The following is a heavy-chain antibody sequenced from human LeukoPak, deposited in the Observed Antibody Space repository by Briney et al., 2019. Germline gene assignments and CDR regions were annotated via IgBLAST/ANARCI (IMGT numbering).Heavy chain of an antibody. CDR3: ARGLRGYSSGWYRRGHWFDP. CDR1: GGSYSGYY. V-gene: IGHV4-34*01. J-gene: IGHJ5*02. D-gene: IGHD6-19*01. CDR2: INHSGST. Sequence: SETLSLTCAVYGGSYSGYYWSWIRQPPGKGLEWIGEINHSGSTNYNPSLKSRVTISVDTSKNQFSLELSSVTAADTAVYYCARGLRGYSSGWYRRGHWFDPWGQGTLVTVSS.